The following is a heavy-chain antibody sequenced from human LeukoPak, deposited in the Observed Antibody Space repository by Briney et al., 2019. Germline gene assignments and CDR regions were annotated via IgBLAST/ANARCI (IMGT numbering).Heavy chain of an antibody. CDR2: IKEDGSER. J-gene: IGHJ4*02. CDR1: GFTFSNYW. V-gene: IGHV3-7*01. D-gene: IGHD2-2*02. CDR3: ARESGGHCSTTSCYKGYFGY. Sequence: GGSLRLSCGVSGFTFSNYWMNWVRQAPGKGLEWVANIKEDGSERNYADSVKGRFTISRDNAKNSLYLQMNSLRAEDTAVYYCARESGGHCSTTSCYKGYFGYWGQGTLVTVSS.